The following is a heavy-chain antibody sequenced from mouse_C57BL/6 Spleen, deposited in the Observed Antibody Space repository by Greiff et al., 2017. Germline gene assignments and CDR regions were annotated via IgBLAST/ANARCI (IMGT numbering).Heavy chain of an antibody. CDR2: IHPKSGST. Sequence: QVQLQQPGAELVKPGASVKLSCKASGYTFTSYWMHWVKQRPGQGLEWIGMIHPKSGSTNYNEKFKSKATLTVDKSSSTAYMQLSSLTSEDSAVYYCARERVITTVVADWYFDVWGTGTTVTVAS. CDR3: ARERVITTVVADWYFDV. D-gene: IGHD1-1*01. CDR1: GYTFTSYW. J-gene: IGHJ1*03. V-gene: IGHV1-64*01.